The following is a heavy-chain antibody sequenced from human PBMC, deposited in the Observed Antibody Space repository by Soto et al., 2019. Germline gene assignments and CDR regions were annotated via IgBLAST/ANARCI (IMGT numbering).Heavy chain of an antibody. CDR1: GGTFSSYA. Sequence: SVKVSCKASGGTFSSYAISWVRQAPGQGLEWMGGIVPIFGTANYAQKFQGRVTITADESTSTAYMELSSLRSEDTAVYYCARDKIGPYYYDSSGYDNAFDIWGQGTLVTVSS. D-gene: IGHD3-22*01. CDR2: IVPIFGTA. CDR3: ARDKIGPYYYDSSGYDNAFDI. V-gene: IGHV1-69*13. J-gene: IGHJ4*02.